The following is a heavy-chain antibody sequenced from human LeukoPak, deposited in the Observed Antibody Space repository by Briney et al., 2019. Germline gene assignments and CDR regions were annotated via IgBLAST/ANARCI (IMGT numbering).Heavy chain of an antibody. V-gene: IGHV1-69*05. D-gene: IGHD2-2*01. CDR3: ARRVGYCSSTSCYQGWFDP. J-gene: IGHJ5*02. CDR1: GYTFTGYY. Sequence: SVKVSCKTSGYTFTGYYMHWVRQAPGQGLEWMGGIIPIFGTANYAQKFQGRVTITTDECTSTAYMELSSLRSEDTAVYYCARRVGYCSSTSCYQGWFDPWGQGTLVTVSS. CDR2: IIPIFGTA.